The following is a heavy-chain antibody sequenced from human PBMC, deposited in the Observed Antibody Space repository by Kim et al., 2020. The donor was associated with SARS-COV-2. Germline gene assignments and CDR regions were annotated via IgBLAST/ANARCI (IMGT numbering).Heavy chain of an antibody. Sequence: GGSLRLSCAASGFTFSSYWMSWVRQAPGKGLEWMSNIKQDGSEKYYVDSVKGRFTISRDNAKNSLYLQMNSLRAEDTAVYYCAREIPALGYWWGGYDYYYGMDVWGQGTTVTVSS. D-gene: IGHD2-8*02. CDR1: GFTFSSYW. CDR2: IKQDGSEK. CDR3: AREIPALGYWWGGYDYYYGMDV. V-gene: IGHV3-7*01. J-gene: IGHJ6*02.